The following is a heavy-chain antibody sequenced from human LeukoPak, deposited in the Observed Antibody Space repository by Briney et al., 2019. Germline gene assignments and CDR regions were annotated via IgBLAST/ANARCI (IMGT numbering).Heavy chain of an antibody. CDR2: ISGSGGST. V-gene: IGHV3-23*01. J-gene: IGHJ4*02. CDR1: GFTFSSYA. Sequence: GGSLRLSCAASGFTFSSYAMSWVRQAPGKGPEWVSAISGSGGSTYYADSVKGRFTISRDNSKDTLYLQMNSLRAEDTAVYYCASGIAAAFDYWGQGTLVTVSS. D-gene: IGHD6-13*01. CDR3: ASGIAAAFDY.